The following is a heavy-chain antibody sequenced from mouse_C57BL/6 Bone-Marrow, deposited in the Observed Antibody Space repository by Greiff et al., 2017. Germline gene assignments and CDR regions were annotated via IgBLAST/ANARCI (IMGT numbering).Heavy chain of an antibody. CDR2: ISSGGGYT. CDR1: GFTFSSYG. Sequence: EVQVVESGADLVKPGGSLKISCAASGFTFSSYGMSWVRQTPEKRLEWVAAISSGGGYTYYPDSVKGWCTISRDKAKNTLYLQMSSLTSEDTAMYYCARPRSCFSWFAYWGQGTLVTVSS. V-gene: IGHV5-6*01. CDR3: ARPRSCFSWFAY. J-gene: IGHJ3*01.